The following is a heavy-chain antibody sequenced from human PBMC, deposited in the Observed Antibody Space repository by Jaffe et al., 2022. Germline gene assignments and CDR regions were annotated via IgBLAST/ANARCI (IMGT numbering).Heavy chain of an antibody. CDR3: TRETWDH. V-gene: IGHV3-74*03. Sequence: EVQLVESGGGLVQPGGSLGLSCAASGFSLSTSWMHWVRQGPGKGLDYVAGISGDGTWTAFADSVKGRFTISRDNAKNTLFLHLNSLRAEDTAVYYCTRETWDHWGQGILVTVSS. CDR1: GFSLSTSW. CDR2: ISGDGTWT. J-gene: IGHJ4*02.